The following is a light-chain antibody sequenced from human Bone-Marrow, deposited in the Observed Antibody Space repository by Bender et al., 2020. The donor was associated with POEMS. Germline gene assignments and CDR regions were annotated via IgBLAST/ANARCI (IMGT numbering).Light chain of an antibody. CDR1: TSDIGDYDY. J-gene: IGLJ3*02. CDR3: CSYAGSSTWV. CDR2: DVS. Sequence: QSALTQPASVSGSPGQSITISCTGSTSDIGDYDYVSWYRQLPGKAPQLMIFDVSIRPSGVSSRFSGSKSGSTASLTISGLQAEDEGDYYCCSYAGSSTWVFGGGTKLTVL. V-gene: IGLV2-14*01.